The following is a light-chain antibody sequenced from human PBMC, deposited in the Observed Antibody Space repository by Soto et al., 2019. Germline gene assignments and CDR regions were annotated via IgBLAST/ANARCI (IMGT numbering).Light chain of an antibody. J-gene: IGKJ1*01. CDR2: ATS. CDR3: QQYDTSPPT. Sequence: EIVLTQSPGTLALSPGERATLSCRASQSLGINSLAWYQQKPGQAPRLFIYATSGRATGIPDRFTGSGSGTDFTLTISRLEPADFAVYYCQQYDTSPPTFGRGTKVDIK. CDR1: QSLGINS. V-gene: IGKV3-20*01.